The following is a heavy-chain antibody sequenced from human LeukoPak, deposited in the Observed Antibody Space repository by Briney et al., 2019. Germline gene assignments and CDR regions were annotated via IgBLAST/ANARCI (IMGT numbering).Heavy chain of an antibody. V-gene: IGHV4-31*03. D-gene: IGHD3-16*01. CDR1: GGSISSGGYY. CDR2: IYYSGST. CDR3: AREGGHVYYFDY. J-gene: IGHJ4*02. Sequence: SETLSLTCTVSGGSISSGGYYWSWIRQHPGKGLEWIGYIYYSGSTYYNPSLKSRVTISVDTSKNQFSLKLSSVTAADTAVYYCAREGGHVYYFDYWGQGTLVTVSS.